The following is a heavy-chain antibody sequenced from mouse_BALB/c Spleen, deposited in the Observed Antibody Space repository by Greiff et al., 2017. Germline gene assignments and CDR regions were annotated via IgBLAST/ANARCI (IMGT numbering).Heavy chain of an antibody. CDR3: ARAYYYGSSYYAMDY. V-gene: IGHV5-9-4*01. CDR1: GFTFSSYA. Sequence: EVQLVESGGGLVKPGGSLKLSCAASGFTFSSYAMSWVRQSPEKRLEWVAEISSGGSYTYYPDTVTGRFTISRDNAKNTLYLEMSSLRSEDTAMYYCARAYYYGSSYYAMDYWGQGTSVTVSS. D-gene: IGHD1-1*01. J-gene: IGHJ4*01. CDR2: ISSGGSYT.